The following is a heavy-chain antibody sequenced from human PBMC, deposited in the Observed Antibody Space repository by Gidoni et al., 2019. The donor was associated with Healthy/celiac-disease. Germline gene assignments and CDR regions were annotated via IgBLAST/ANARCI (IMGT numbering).Heavy chain of an antibody. V-gene: IGHV3-30*18. CDR1: GFTFSSYG. D-gene: IGHD5-18*01. Sequence: QVQLVESGGGSVQPGRSLVLFCAASGFTFSSYGMHWVRQAPGKGLEWVAVISYDGSNKYYADSVKGRFTISRDNSKNTLYLQMNSLRAEDTAVYYCAKGSDTAMVDDAFDIWGQGTMVTVSS. CDR3: AKGSDTAMVDDAFDI. CDR2: ISYDGSNK. J-gene: IGHJ3*02.